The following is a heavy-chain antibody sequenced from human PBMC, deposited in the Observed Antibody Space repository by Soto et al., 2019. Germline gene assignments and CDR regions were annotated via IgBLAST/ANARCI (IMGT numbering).Heavy chain of an antibody. CDR2: IVPIFGTA. CDR3: ARESPPTGYYYHRSGQPPDY. CDR1: GGTFSTYA. J-gene: IGHJ4*02. Sequence: SVKVSCKASGGTFSTYAISWVRQAPGQGLEWMGGIVPIFGTANYAQKFQGRVTITADESTSTAYMELSSLRSEDTAVYYCARESPPTGYYYHRSGQPPDYWGQAPLVTLSS. V-gene: IGHV1-69*13. D-gene: IGHD3-22*01.